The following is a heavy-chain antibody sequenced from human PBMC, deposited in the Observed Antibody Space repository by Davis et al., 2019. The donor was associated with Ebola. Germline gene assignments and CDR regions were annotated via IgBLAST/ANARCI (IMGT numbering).Heavy chain of an antibody. CDR3: AREGIYYGSGSYRTKYYYYGMDV. Sequence: MPSETLSLTCPVSGGSISSSSYYWGWIRQPPGKGLEWIGSTYYSGSTYYNPSLKSRVTISADTSKNQFSLKLSSVTAADTAVYYCAREGIYYGSGSYRTKYYYYGMDVWGQGTTVTVSS. V-gene: IGHV4-39*02. D-gene: IGHD3-10*01. CDR1: GGSISSSSYY. CDR2: TYYSGST. J-gene: IGHJ6*02.